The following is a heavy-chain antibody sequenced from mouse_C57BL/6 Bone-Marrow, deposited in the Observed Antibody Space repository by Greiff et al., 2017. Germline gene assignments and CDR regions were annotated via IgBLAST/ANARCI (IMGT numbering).Heavy chain of an antibody. V-gene: IGHV1-49*01. Sequence: LQQSGAELVRPGSSVKLSCKASYFAFMASGMHWVKQRPGQGLEWIGSFTMYSGATEYSENFKGKATLTANTSSSTAYMELSSLTSEDSAVSYGAIAWDNCCYFYVWGTGTTVTVS. CDR2: FTMYSGAT. CDR3: AIAWDNCCYFYV. D-gene: IGHD1-3*01. J-gene: IGHJ1*03. CDR1: YFAFMASG.